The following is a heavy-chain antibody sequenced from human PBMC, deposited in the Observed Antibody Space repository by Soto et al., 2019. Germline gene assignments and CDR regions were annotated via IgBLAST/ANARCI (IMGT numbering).Heavy chain of an antibody. V-gene: IGHV3-23*01. CDR1: GFTFNNYA. CDR3: AKDRLAGNFDY. J-gene: IGHJ4*02. CDR2: ISATGGST. Sequence: GGSLRLSCAASGFTFNNYAMNWVRQTPGKGLEWVATISATGGSTYYADSVKGRFTISRDNSKNTLYLQMNGLRVEDTAVYYCAKDRLAGNFDYWGQGTQVTVSS.